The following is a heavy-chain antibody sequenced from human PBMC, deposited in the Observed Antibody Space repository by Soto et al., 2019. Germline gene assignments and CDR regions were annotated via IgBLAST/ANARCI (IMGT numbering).Heavy chain of an antibody. V-gene: IGHV3-30-3*01. CDR2: ISNDGSQT. CDR3: ARDPYFDYMYGTPDY. D-gene: IGHD3-16*01. Sequence: VQLAGSGGDVVQPGRSLRLSCAASGFIFSSFALHWVRQNPDKGLEWVAFISNDGSQTYYADSVKGRFTISRDNSNNSLTLQMDRLRPEDTARYYCARDPYFDYMYGTPDYWGQGTLVAVSS. CDR1: GFIFSSFA. J-gene: IGHJ4*02.